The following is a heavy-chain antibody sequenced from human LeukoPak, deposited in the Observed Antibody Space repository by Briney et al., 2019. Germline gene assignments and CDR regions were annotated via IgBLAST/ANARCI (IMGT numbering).Heavy chain of an antibody. CDR1: GFTFSSYS. CDR2: ISSSSSYI. V-gene: IGHV3-21*01. CDR3: ARDSKAMVTTDY. J-gene: IGHJ4*02. Sequence: GGSLRLSCAASGFTFSSYSMNWVRQAPGKGLEWVSSISSSSSYIYYADSVKGRFTISRDNAKNSLYLQMNSLRAEDTAVYYCARDSKAMVTTDYWGQGTLVTVSS. D-gene: IGHD5-18*01.